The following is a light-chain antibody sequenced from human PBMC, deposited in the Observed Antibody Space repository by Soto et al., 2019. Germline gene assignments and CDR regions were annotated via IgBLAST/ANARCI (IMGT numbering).Light chain of an antibody. CDR2: LNSDGSH. J-gene: IGLJ2*01. CDR1: SGHSRDA. CDR3: QTWGTGIQVV. Sequence: QLVLTQSPSASASLGASVKLTCTLRSGHSRDAIAWHQQQPEKGPRYLMKLNSDGSHTKGDGIPDRFSGSSSGAERYLIISSLQSEDEADYYCQTWGTGIQVVFGGGTKLTVL. V-gene: IGLV4-69*01.